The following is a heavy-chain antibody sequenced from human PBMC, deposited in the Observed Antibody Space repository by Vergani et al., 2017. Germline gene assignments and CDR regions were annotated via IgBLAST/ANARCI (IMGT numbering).Heavy chain of an antibody. CDR3: ARVNSYGSFDY. Sequence: QLQLQESGPGLVKPSETLSLTCTVSGGSISSSSYYWGWIRQPPGKGLEWIGSIYYSGSTYYNPSLKSRVTISVDTSKNQFSLKLSSVTAADTAVYYCARVNSYGSFDYWGQGTLVTVSS. V-gene: IGHV4-39*01. J-gene: IGHJ4*02. CDR2: IYYSGST. D-gene: IGHD5-18*01. CDR1: GGSISSSSYY.